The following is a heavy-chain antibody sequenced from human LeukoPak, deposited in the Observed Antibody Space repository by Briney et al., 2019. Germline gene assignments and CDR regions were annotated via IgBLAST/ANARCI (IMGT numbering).Heavy chain of an antibody. D-gene: IGHD3-16*01. CDR3: ARTADFTDPRGGFDY. CDR2: IYYSGST. J-gene: IGHJ4*02. CDR1: GGSISSGDYY. Sequence: SETLSLTCTVSGGSISSGDYYWSWIRQPPGEGLEWIGYIYYSGSTYYNPSLKSRVTISVDTSKNQFSLKLSSVTAADTAVYYCARTADFTDPRGGFDYWGQGTLVTVSS. V-gene: IGHV4-30-4*08.